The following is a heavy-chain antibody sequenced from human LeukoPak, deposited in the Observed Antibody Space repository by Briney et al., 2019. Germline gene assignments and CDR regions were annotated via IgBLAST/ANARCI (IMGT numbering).Heavy chain of an antibody. Sequence: SETLSLTCAVYGGSFSGYYWSWIRQPPGKGLEWIGEINHSGSTNYNPSLKSRVTISVDTSKNQFSLKLSSVTAADTAVYYCARVKVNPDYDFWSAPSSPFDYWGQGTLVTVSS. V-gene: IGHV4-34*01. CDR1: GGSFSGYY. CDR2: INHSGST. CDR3: ARVKVNPDYDFWSAPSSPFDY. J-gene: IGHJ4*02. D-gene: IGHD3-3*01.